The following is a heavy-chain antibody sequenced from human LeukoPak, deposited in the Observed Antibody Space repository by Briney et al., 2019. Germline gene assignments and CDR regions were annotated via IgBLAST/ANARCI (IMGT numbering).Heavy chain of an antibody. D-gene: IGHD6-13*01. Sequence: ASVKVSCKASGYTFTGYYMHWVRQAPGQGLEWMGWINPNSGGTNYAQKFQGRVTMTRDTSISTAYMELSRLRSDYTAVYYCTRDVPAAGRALDYWGQGTLVTVSS. V-gene: IGHV1-2*02. J-gene: IGHJ4*02. CDR3: TRDVPAAGRALDY. CDR1: GYTFTGYY. CDR2: INPNSGGT.